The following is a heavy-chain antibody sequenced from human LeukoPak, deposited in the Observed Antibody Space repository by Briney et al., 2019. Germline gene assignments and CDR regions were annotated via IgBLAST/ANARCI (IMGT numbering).Heavy chain of an antibody. Sequence: PSETLSLTCTVSGGSISSSSYYWGWIRQPPGKGLEWIGSIYYSGSTYYNPSLKSRVTISVDTSKNQFSLKLSSVTAADTAVYYCARATTVTYYYYYYYMDVWGKGTTVTVSS. CDR1: GGSISSSSYY. CDR2: IYYSGST. J-gene: IGHJ6*03. D-gene: IGHD4-17*01. CDR3: ARATTVTYYYYYYYMDV. V-gene: IGHV4-39*07.